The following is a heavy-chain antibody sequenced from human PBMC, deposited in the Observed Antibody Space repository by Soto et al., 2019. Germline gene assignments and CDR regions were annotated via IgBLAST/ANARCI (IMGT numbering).Heavy chain of an antibody. D-gene: IGHD3-16*01. CDR2: MYYNGAT. Sequence: QVQLQESGPGLVKPSQTLALTCSVSGGSITSDYYWSWVRQSPGKGREWIGHMYYNGATHYNPSLKSRLSISLDTSKNQCSLRLSSVTAAVTAVYYCARGEYEIQSYGMDVWGQGTTVTVSS. CDR3: ARGEYEIQSYGMDV. V-gene: IGHV4-30-4*01. J-gene: IGHJ6*02. CDR1: GGSITSDYY.